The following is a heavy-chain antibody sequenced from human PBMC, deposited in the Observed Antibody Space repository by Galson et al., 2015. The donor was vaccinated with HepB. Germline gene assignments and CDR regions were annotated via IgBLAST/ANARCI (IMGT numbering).Heavy chain of an antibody. V-gene: IGHV4-39*01. Sequence: SETLSLTCTVSGGSISSSSYYWGWIRQPPGKGLEWIGSIYYSGSTYYNPSLKSRVTISVDTSKNQFSLKLSSVTAADTAVYYCARRGWSYGHFDYWGQGTLVTVSS. J-gene: IGHJ4*02. D-gene: IGHD5-18*01. CDR1: GGSISSSSYY. CDR3: ARRGWSYGHFDY. CDR2: IYYSGST.